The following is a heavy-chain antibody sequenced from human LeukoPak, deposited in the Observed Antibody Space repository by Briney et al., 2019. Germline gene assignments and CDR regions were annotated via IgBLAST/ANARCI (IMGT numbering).Heavy chain of an antibody. D-gene: IGHD6-19*01. Sequence: GGSLRLSCAASGFTFDSYWMSWVRQAPGKGLEWVGFIRSKAYGGTTEYAASVKGRFTISRDDSKSIAYLQMNSLKTEDTAVYYCTRVEAGLFDYWGQGTLVTVSS. CDR3: TRVEAGLFDY. V-gene: IGHV3-49*04. CDR1: GFTFDSYW. CDR2: IRSKAYGGTT. J-gene: IGHJ4*02.